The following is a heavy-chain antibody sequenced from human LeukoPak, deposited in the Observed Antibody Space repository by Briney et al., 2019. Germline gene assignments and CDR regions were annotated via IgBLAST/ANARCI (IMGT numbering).Heavy chain of an antibody. V-gene: IGHV4-59*01. CDR3: ARSQNGYSYGYDY. CDR1: GGSISTYY. D-gene: IGHD5-18*01. Sequence: SETLSLTCTVSGGSISTYYWSWIRQPPGKGLEWIGYIYYSGSTNYNPSLKSRVTISVDTSKNQFSLKLSSVTAADTAVYYCARSQNGYSYGYDYWGQGTLVTVSS. CDR2: IYYSGST. J-gene: IGHJ4*02.